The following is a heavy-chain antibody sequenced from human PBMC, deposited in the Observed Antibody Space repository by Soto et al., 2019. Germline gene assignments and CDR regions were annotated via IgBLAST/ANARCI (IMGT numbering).Heavy chain of an antibody. J-gene: IGHJ3*02. V-gene: IGHV1-24*01. D-gene: IGHD3-22*01. CDR1: GYTLTELS. Sequence: GASVKVSCKVSGYTLTELSMHWVRQAPGKGLEWMGGFDPEDGETVYAQKLQGRVTMTEDTSTDTAYMELSSLRSEDTAVYYCATTRITMIVVVSDAFDIWGQGTMVTVSS. CDR2: FDPEDGET. CDR3: ATTRITMIVVVSDAFDI.